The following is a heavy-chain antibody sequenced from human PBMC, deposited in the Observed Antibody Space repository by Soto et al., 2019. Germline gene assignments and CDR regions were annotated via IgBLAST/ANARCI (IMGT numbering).Heavy chain of an antibody. J-gene: IGHJ5*02. CDR3: ARRSSSWYYTWFDP. V-gene: IGHV4-39*01. CDR1: GGSISSSSYY. CDR2: IYYRGST. D-gene: IGHD6-13*01. Sequence: SETLSLTCTVSGGSISSSSYYWGWIRQPPGKGLEWIGSIYYRGSTYYNPSLKSRVTISVDTSKNQFSLKLSSVTAADTAVYYCARRSSSWYYTWFDPWGQGTLVTVSS.